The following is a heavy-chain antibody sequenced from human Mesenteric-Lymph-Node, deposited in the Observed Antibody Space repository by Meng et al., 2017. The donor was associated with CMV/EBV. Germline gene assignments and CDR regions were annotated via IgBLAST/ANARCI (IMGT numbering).Heavy chain of an antibody. CDR2: SSGSATIT. CDR1: GFTFSSYA. D-gene: IGHD1-26*01. V-gene: IGHV3-23*01. CDR3: AKGVGGTRWNWFDP. Sequence: LSLTCAASGFTFSSYAMSWVRQAPGKGLEWVSVSSGSATITHYADSVKGRFTISRDNSKKTLYLQMSSLRLEDTAVYYCAKGVGGTRWNWFDPWGQGTLVTVSS. J-gene: IGHJ5*02.